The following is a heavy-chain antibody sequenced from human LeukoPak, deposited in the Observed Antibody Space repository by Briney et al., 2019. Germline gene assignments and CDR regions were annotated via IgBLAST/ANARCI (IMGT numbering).Heavy chain of an antibody. Sequence: WASVTVSCKASGGTFSSYAISWVRQAPGQGLEWMGRIIPILGIANYAQKFQGRVTITADKSTSTAYMELSSLRSEDTAVYYCARDLDCSGGSCYSPDDYWGQGTLVTVSS. CDR2: IIPILGIA. CDR1: GGTFSSYA. D-gene: IGHD2-15*01. V-gene: IGHV1-69*10. CDR3: ARDLDCSGGSCYSPDDY. J-gene: IGHJ4*02.